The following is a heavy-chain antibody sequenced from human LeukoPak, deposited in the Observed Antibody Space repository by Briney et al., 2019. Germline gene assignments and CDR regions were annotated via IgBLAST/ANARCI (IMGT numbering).Heavy chain of an antibody. Sequence: PGGSLRLSCAASGLIFNTYWISWVRQAPGKGPEWLATINQDGSEKYYVDSVKGRFTISRDNAKNLLFLQMNSLRAEDTAVYYCTTFYTRLTDYWGQGTLVTVSS. V-gene: IGHV3-7*05. D-gene: IGHD2/OR15-2a*01. CDR2: INQDGSEK. J-gene: IGHJ4*02. CDR1: GLIFNTYW. CDR3: TTFYTRLTDY.